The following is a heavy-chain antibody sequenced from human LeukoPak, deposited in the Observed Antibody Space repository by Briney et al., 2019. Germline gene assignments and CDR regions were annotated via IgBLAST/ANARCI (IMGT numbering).Heavy chain of an antibody. CDR1: GITFSGYG. J-gene: IGHJ3*02. V-gene: IGHV3-33*06. CDR2: IWYDGSKK. Sequence: PGRSLRLSCAASGITFSGYGMHWVRQAPGKGLEWVAVIWYDGSKKYYADSVKGRFTISRDNSKNMLYLQMNSLRAEDTAVYYCAKGIEGADVFDIWGQGTRVIVSS. CDR3: AKGIEGADVFDI.